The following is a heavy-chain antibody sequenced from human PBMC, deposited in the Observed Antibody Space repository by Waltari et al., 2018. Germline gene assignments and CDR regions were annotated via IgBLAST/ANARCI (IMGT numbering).Heavy chain of an antibody. CDR3: ARLPYYDILTGYYTGYYFDY. CDR1: GGSISSHY. V-gene: IGHV4-59*11. J-gene: IGHJ4*02. Sequence: QVQLQESGPGLVKPSETLSLTCTVSGGSISSHYWSWIRQPPGKGLEWIGYIYYSGSTNYNPSLKSRVTISVDTSKNQFSLKLSSVTAADTAVYYCARLPYYDILTGYYTGYYFDYWGQGTLVTVSS. CDR2: IYYSGST. D-gene: IGHD3-9*01.